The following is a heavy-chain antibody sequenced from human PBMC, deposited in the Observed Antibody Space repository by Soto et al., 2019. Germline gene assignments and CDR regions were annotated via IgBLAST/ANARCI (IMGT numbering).Heavy chain of an antibody. V-gene: IGHV3-30*18. CDR2: ISYDGSNK. D-gene: IGHD2-15*01. CDR3: AKDGRRYCSGGSCYAYGMDV. J-gene: IGHJ6*02. CDR1: GFTFSSYG. Sequence: QVQLVESGGGVVQPGRSLRLSCAASGFTFSSYGMHWVRQAPGKGLEWVAVISYDGSNKYYADSVKGRFTISRDNSKNTVYLQMNSLRAEDTAVYYCAKDGRRYCSGGSCYAYGMDVWGQGTTVTVSS.